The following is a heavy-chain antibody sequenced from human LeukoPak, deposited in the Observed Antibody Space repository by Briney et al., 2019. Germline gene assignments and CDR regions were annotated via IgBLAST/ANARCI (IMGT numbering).Heavy chain of an antibody. D-gene: IGHD2-21*01. V-gene: IGHV1-8*01. CDR3: ARQLIVAEGLYGMDV. Sequence: GASGKVSCKASGYTFTSYDINWVRQATGQGLEWMGWMNPNSGNTGYAQKFQGRVTMTRNTSISTAYMELSSLRSEDTAVYYCARQLIVAEGLYGMDVWGQGTTVTVSS. CDR1: GYTFTSYD. CDR2: MNPNSGNT. J-gene: IGHJ6*02.